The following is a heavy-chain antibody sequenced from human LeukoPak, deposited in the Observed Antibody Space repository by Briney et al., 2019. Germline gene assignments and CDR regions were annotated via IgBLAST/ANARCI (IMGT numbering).Heavy chain of an antibody. CDR1: GFTFSSYG. J-gene: IGHJ4*02. V-gene: IGHV3-30*18. D-gene: IGHD3-22*01. CDR2: ISYDGSNK. CDR3: AKVNYYDSSGYNSQPFDY. Sequence: GGSLRLSCAASGFTFSSYGMHWVRQAPGKGLEWVAVISYDGSNKYYADSVKGRFTISRDNSKNTLYLQMNSLRAEDTAVYYCAKVNYYDSSGYNSQPFDYWGQGTLVTVSS.